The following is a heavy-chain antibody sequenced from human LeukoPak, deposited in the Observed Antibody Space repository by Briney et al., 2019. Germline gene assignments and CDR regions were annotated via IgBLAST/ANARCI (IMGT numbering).Heavy chain of an antibody. D-gene: IGHD6-19*01. Sequence: SVKVSCKASGGTFSSYAISWVRQAPGQGLEWMGRIIPILGIANYAQKFQGRVTITADKSTSTAYMELRSLRSDDTAVYYCARGSIAVAGPRAYFDYWGQGTLVTVSS. V-gene: IGHV1-69*04. CDR2: IIPILGIA. J-gene: IGHJ4*02. CDR1: GGTFSSYA. CDR3: ARGSIAVAGPRAYFDY.